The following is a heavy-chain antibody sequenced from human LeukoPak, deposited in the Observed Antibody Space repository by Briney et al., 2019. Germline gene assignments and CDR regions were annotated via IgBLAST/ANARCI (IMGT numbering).Heavy chain of an antibody. CDR2: IFPGDSDT. Sequence: KSGESLKISCKGSEYSFATYWIGWVRQMPGQGLEWMGIIFPGDSDTRYSLSFQGQVTISADKSISTAYLQWSSLKASDTAIYYCASEYCSGGNCYFDYWGQGTLVTVSS. D-gene: IGHD2-15*01. J-gene: IGHJ4*02. CDR1: EYSFATYW. V-gene: IGHV5-51*01. CDR3: ASEYCSGGNCYFDY.